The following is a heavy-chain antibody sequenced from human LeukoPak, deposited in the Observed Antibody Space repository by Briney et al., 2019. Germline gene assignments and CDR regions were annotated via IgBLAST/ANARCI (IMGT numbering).Heavy chain of an antibody. CDR1: GESISGFY. CDR2: VYDIGST. J-gene: IGHJ4*02. V-gene: IGHV4-59*01. CDR3: ARGGVLKSVDY. D-gene: IGHD3-16*01. Sequence: SETLSLTCTVSGESISGFYWTWIRQTPGKGLEWIGYVYDIGSTKYNPSLKSRVTISVDTSKNQFSLRLSSVTAADTAVYYCARGGVLKSVDYWGQGTLVAVSS.